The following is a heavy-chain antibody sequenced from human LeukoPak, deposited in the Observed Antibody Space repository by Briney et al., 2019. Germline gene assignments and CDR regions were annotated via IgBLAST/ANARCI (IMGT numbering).Heavy chain of an antibody. CDR1: GFTFSSYG. CDR3: AKGDYYGSGSYYEPNWFDP. CDR2: VSGSGGRT. Sequence: GGSLRLSCAASGFTFSSYGMSWVRQAPGKGLEWVSAVSGSGGRTYYADSVKGRFTISRDNSKNTLYLQMDSLKAEDTAVYYCAKGDYYGSGSYYEPNWFDPWGQGTLVTVSS. J-gene: IGHJ5*02. D-gene: IGHD3-10*01. V-gene: IGHV3-23*01.